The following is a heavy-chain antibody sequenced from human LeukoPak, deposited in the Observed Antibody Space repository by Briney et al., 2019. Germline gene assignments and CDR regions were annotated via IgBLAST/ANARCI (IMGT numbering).Heavy chain of an antibody. V-gene: IGHV1-69*02. CDR2: IIPILGIA. D-gene: IGHD2-2*01. Sequence: SVKVSCKASGGTFSSYTISWVRQAPGQGLEWMGRIIPILGIANYAQKFQGRVTITADKSTSTAYMELSSLRSEDTAVYCCASTADAIVVVPAYWGQGTLVTVSS. J-gene: IGHJ4*02. CDR1: GGTFSSYT. CDR3: ASTADAIVVVPAY.